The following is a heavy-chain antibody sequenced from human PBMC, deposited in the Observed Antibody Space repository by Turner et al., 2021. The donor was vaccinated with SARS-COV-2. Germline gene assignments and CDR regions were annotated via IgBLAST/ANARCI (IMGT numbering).Heavy chain of an antibody. CDR2: IIPILGIA. CDR1: GGTFSSYA. CDR3: ARAATMVRGVIRNSFYYYYGMDV. V-gene: IGHV1-69*10. D-gene: IGHD3-10*01. J-gene: IGHJ6*02. Sequence: QVQLVQSGAEVKKPGSSVKVSCKASGGTFSSYAISWVRQAPGQGLEWMGWIIPILGIANYAQKFQGRVTITADKSTSTAYMELSSLRSEETAVYYCARAATMVRGVIRNSFYYYYGMDVWGQGTTVTVSS.